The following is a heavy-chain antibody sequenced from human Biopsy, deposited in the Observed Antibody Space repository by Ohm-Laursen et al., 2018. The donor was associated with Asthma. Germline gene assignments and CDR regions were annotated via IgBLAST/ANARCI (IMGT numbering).Heavy chain of an antibody. V-gene: IGHV1-69*01. CDR3: ARCQVGYSSGWSLLLKKIYYSGMDV. J-gene: IGHJ6*02. Sequence: GSSVKASCKAPGGTFSIFAISWVRQAPGQGLEWLGGSMTVFGTTNYAQKFQGRVTITADESTSTAYMEVTSLRSEDTAIYYCARCQVGYSSGWSLLLKKIYYSGMDVWGQGTAVTVSS. CDR1: GGTFSIFA. CDR2: SMTVFGTT. D-gene: IGHD6-19*01.